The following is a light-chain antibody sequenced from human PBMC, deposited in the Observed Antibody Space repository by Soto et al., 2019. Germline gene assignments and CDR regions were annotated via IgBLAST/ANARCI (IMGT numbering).Light chain of an antibody. CDR1: SSNIGSNA. V-gene: IGLV1-44*01. J-gene: IGLJ2*01. CDR3: AAWDVSLNDVV. Sequence: QSVLTQPPSASGTPRQRVTISCSGSSSNIGSNAVYWYQQLPGTAPTLLIYSNNQRPSGVPDRFSGSKSGTSASLAISGLQSEDEADYYCAAWDVSLNDVVFGGGTKLTVL. CDR2: SNN.